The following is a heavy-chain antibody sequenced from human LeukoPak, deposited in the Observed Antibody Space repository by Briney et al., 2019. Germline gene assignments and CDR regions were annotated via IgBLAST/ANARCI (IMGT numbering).Heavy chain of an antibody. CDR2: INPNSGGT. CDR1: GYTFTSYD. Sequence: ASVKVSCKASGYTFTSYDINWVRQAPGQGLEWMGWINPNSGGTNYAQKFQGRVTMTRDTSISTAYMELSRLRSDDTAVYYCARVPSSWIKRSLPFDYWGQGTLVTVSS. J-gene: IGHJ4*02. CDR3: ARVPSSWIKRSLPFDY. D-gene: IGHD2-2*01. V-gene: IGHV1-2*02.